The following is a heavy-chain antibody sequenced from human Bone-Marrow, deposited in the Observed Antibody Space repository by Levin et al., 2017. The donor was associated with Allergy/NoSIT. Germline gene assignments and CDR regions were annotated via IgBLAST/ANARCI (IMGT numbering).Heavy chain of an antibody. CDR2: ISYDGSNK. CDR3: AYGSGKYYFDY. CDR1: GFTFSSYG. J-gene: IGHJ4*02. V-gene: IGHV3-30*03. D-gene: IGHD3-10*01. Sequence: LSLTCAASGFTFSSYGMHWVRQAPGKGLEWVAVISYDGSNKYYADSVKGRFTISRDNSKNTLYLQMNSLRAEDTAVYYCAYGSGKYYFDYWGQGTLVTVSS.